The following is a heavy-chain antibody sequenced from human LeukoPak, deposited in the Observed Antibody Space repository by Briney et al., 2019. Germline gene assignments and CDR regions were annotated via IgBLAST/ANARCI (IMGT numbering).Heavy chain of an antibody. Sequence: ASVKVSCKASGYTFTGYYMHWVRQAPGQGLEWMGWINPNSGGTNYAQKFQGRVTMTSDTSISTAYMELSRLRSDDTALYYCTRGSYYDSSGYSGVRLFDYWGQGPPVTVPS. J-gene: IGHJ4*02. D-gene: IGHD3-22*01. CDR1: GYTFTGYY. CDR3: TRGSYYDSSGYSGVRLFDY. V-gene: IGHV1-2*02. CDR2: INPNSGGT.